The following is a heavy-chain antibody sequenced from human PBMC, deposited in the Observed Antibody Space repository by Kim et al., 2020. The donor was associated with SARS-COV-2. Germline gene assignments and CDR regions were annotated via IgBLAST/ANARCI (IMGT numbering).Heavy chain of an antibody. CDR2: ISYDGNNK. CDR3: ARDPSSSWSRADY. Sequence: GGSLRLSCAASGFTFSSYAIHWVRQAPGKGLEWVAVISYDGNNKYYADSVKGRFTISRDNSKNTLYLQMNSLRVEDTAVYYCARDPSSSWSRADYWGQGTLDTVSS. D-gene: IGHD6-13*01. CDR1: GFTFSSYA. J-gene: IGHJ4*02. V-gene: IGHV3-30*04.